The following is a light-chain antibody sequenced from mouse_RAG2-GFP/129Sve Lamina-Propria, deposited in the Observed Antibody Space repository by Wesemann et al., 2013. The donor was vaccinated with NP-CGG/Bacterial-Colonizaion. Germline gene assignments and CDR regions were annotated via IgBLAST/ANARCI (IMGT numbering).Light chain of an antibody. CDR2: AAT. V-gene: IGKV12-46*01. CDR1: ENIYSY. Sequence: DIQMTQSPASLSASVGETVTITCRASENIYSYLAWYQQKQGKSPQLLVYAATNLADGVPSRFSGSGSGTQYSLKINSLQSEDFGSYYCQHFWGTPPTFGGGDQAGNKT. J-gene: IGKJ2*01. CDR3: QHFWGTPPT.